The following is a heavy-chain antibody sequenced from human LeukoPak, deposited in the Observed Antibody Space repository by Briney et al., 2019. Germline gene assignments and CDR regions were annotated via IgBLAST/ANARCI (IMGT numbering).Heavy chain of an antibody. V-gene: IGHV4-39*07. J-gene: IGHJ3*02. CDR2: IYYSGST. Sequence: SETLSVTCTVSSGSVSSSSYYWGWIRQPPGKGLECIGNIYYSGSTYYNPSLKSRVTISVDTSKNQCSLKLSSLTAADTAVYYCARDSGRYPPTTYDIWGQGTMVTVSS. D-gene: IGHD1-26*01. CDR3: ARDSGRYPPTTYDI. CDR1: SGSVSSSSYY.